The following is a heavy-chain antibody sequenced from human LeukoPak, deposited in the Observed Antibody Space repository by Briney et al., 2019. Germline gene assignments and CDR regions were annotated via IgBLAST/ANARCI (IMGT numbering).Heavy chain of an antibody. CDR2: ISAYNGNT. Sequence: ASVKVSCKAPGYTFSRYGISWVRQAPGQGLEWMGWISAYNGNTNYAQKVQGRVTVTIDTSTSTAYMELRSLRSDDTAVYYCARDGGYTSYDSSGYWPLDYWGQGTLVTVSS. V-gene: IGHV1-18*01. D-gene: IGHD3-22*01. J-gene: IGHJ4*02. CDR1: GYTFSRYG. CDR3: ARDGGYTSYDSSGYWPLDY.